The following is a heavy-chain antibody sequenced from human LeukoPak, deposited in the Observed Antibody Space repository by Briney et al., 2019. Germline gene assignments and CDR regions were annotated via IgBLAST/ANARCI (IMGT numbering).Heavy chain of an antibody. CDR2: ISWYSGSI. J-gene: IGHJ4*02. D-gene: IGHD2-15*01. CDR1: GFTSDDYA. CDR3: VKDGGGGTGLFDY. V-gene: IGHV3-9*02. Sequence: GRSLRLSCAASGFTSDDYAMLWVRQAPGKGLEGVSGISWYSGSIGYADPVKGRFTISRDNAKNSLYLQMNSLRPEDMALYYCVKDGGGGTGLFDYWGQGTLVTVSS.